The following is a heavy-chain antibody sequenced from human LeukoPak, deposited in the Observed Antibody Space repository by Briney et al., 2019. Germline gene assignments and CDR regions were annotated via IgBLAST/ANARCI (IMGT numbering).Heavy chain of an antibody. CDR3: ARAPAHYYDSSDHYYVGESYFDY. D-gene: IGHD3-22*01. J-gene: IGHJ4*02. Sequence: GGSLRLSCETSGFSFSTYWMSWVRQAPGKGLEWVANIRPDGSEKYYVDSVKGRFTISRDNAKNSLYLQMNSLRAEDTAVYYCARAPAHYYDSSDHYYVGESYFDYWGQGTLVTVSS. CDR1: GFSFSTYW. CDR2: IRPDGSEK. V-gene: IGHV3-7*01.